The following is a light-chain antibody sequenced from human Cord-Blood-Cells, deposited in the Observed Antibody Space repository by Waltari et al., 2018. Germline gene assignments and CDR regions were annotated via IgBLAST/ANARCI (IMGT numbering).Light chain of an antibody. CDR2: GAS. J-gene: IGKJ4*01. CDR1: QRVSSN. Sequence: IVITPSPAPPAVSPGERAPPPRRASQRVSSNLAWYQQKPDQAPRPLISGASTRATGIPARFSGSGSGTEFTLTISSLQSEDFAVYYCQQYNNWPPLTFGGGTKVEIK. V-gene: IGKV3-15*01. CDR3: QQYNNWPPLT.